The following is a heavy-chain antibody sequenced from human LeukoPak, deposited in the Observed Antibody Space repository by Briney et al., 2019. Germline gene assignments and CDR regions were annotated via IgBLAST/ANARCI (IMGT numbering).Heavy chain of an antibody. V-gene: IGHV1-18*01. CDR1: GYTFTSYG. J-gene: IGHJ4*02. Sequence: GASVKVSCKASGYTFTSYGISWVRQAPGQGLEWMGWISAYNGNTNYAQKLQGRVTMTTDTSTSTAYMELRSLRSDDTAVYYCARDLLWFGESRRPDYWGQGTLVTVSS. CDR3: ARDLLWFGESRRPDY. D-gene: IGHD3-10*01. CDR2: ISAYNGNT.